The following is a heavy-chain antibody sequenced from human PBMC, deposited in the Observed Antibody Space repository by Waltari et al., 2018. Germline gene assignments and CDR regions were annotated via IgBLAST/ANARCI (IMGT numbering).Heavy chain of an antibody. CDR2: ITTDETNT. D-gene: IGHD3-10*01. Sequence: EVQVVESGGGLVQPGGSLRLPCVASGFTFSSNWMHWVRQVSGKGLEWVSRITTDETNTAYADAVKGRFTVSRDNAKNTVYLQMTSVRAEDTGIYYCARDRGTATPLDPWGQGTVVTVSS. J-gene: IGHJ5*02. CDR3: ARDRGTATPLDP. V-gene: IGHV3-74*03. CDR1: GFTFSSNW.